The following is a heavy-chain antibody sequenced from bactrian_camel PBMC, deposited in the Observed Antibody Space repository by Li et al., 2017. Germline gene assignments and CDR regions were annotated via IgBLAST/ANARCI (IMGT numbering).Heavy chain of an antibody. Sequence: HVQLVESGGVSVQAGGSLRLSCKVSGRKLNEPGMGWYRQAPGNECEWVSTINNDGKTYYANSVKGRFPISQDSARNTAYLQMASLKPEDTAVYYCVPVALEERDGLVSCARWSQGTQVT. V-gene: IGHV3S53*01. CDR2: INNDGKT. J-gene: IGHJ4*01. D-gene: IGHD1*01. CDR1: GRKLNEPG.